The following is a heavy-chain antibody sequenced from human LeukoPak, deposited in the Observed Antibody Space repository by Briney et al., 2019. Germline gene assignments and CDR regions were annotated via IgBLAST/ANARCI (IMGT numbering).Heavy chain of an antibody. J-gene: IGHJ4*02. V-gene: IGHV3-7*03. CDR3: AKISYDILTGYEGGTFDY. Sequence: GGSLRLSCAASGFTFSSDRMNWVRQAPGKGLEWVANIKQDGSEKYYVDSVKGRFTISRDNAKNSLYLQMNSLRAEDTAVYYCAKISYDILTGYEGGTFDYWGQGTLVTVSS. CDR1: GFTFSSDR. CDR2: IKQDGSEK. D-gene: IGHD3-9*01.